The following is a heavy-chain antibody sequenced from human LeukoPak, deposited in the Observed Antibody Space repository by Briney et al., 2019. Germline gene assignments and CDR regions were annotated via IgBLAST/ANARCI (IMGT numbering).Heavy chain of an antibody. J-gene: IGHJ3*02. V-gene: IGHV1-46*01. CDR1: GNTFTSSH. CDR3: AKDRGGSYTFDI. D-gene: IGHD3-16*01. Sequence: ASVKVSCKASGNTFTSSHMHWVRQAPGQGLEWMGIINIGDGYTKYAHKFQGRVTITRDTSTSTLYMELSSLRSEDTAVYYCAKDRGGSYTFDIWGQGTMVTVSS. CDR2: INIGDGYT.